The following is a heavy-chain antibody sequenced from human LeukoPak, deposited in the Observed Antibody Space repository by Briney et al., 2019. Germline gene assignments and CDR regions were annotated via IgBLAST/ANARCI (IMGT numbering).Heavy chain of an antibody. CDR3: ARGAHYHDSSEGFDY. J-gene: IGHJ4*02. D-gene: IGHD3-22*01. Sequence: ASVKVSCKASGYTFTRYYMHWVRQAPGQGLEWMGWINPNSGGTNYAQKFQVRVTMTRDTSISTAYMELSRLRYDDTAVYYCARGAHYHDSSEGFDYWGQGTLVTVSS. V-gene: IGHV1-2*02. CDR2: INPNSGGT. CDR1: GYTFTRYY.